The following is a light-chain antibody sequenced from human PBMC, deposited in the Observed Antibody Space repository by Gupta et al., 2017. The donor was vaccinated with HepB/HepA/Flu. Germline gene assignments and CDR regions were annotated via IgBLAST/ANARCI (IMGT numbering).Light chain of an antibody. V-gene: IGKV2-30*01. J-gene: IGKJ4*01. CDR1: QSRGDSDGNTY. CDR2: KVS. CDR3: KQGKHCSIT. Sequence: DVVLTQPPLSLPVTLGQPASIPCRTSQSRGDSDGNTYLTWFQQQPGQPPRRLIHKVSDRDSGVADRFSGSGSGTDFTLKISRGEAEDVAIYYCKQGKHCSITFGRGTKVEIK.